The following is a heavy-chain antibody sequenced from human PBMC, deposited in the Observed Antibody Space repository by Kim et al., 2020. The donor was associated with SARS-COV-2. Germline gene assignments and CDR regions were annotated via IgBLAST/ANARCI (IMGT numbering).Heavy chain of an antibody. J-gene: IGHJ3*02. Sequence: MYYADSVSGRFIISRDNARDSLYLQMNSLRAEDTAVYYCARRRRADAFDIWGLGTMVTVSS. CDR2: M. V-gene: IGHV3-48*03. CDR3: ARRRRADAFDI.